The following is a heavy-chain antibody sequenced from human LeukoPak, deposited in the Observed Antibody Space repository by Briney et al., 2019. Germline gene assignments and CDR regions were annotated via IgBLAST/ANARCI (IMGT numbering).Heavy chain of an antibody. V-gene: IGHV1-2*04. CDR3: ARDPLPIYYDILTGSQSDYYFDY. J-gene: IGHJ4*02. CDR2: INPNSGGT. D-gene: IGHD3-9*01. Sequence: GASVKVSCKASGYTFTGYYMHWVRQAPGQGLEWMGWINPNSGGTNYAQKFQGWVTMTRDTSISTAYMELSRLRSDDTAVYYCARDPLPIYYDILTGSQSDYYFDYWGQGTLVTVSS. CDR1: GYTFTGYY.